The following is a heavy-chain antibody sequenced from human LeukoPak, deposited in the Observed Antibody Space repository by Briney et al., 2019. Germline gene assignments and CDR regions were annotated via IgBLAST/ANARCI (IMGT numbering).Heavy chain of an antibody. CDR1: GFTVSTNY. Sequence: GGSLRLSCAASGFTVSTNYMSWVRQPPGKGLEWVSVIYSGGSTHYADSVKGRFAISRDNSENTLYLQMNSLRAEVTAVYYCARARVGVAGFFDYWGQGTLVTVSS. V-gene: IGHV3-53*01. CDR2: IYSGGST. D-gene: IGHD1-26*01. CDR3: ARARVGVAGFFDY. J-gene: IGHJ4*02.